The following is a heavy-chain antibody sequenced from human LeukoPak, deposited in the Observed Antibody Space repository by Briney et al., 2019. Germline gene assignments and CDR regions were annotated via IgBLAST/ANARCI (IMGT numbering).Heavy chain of an antibody. D-gene: IGHD3/OR15-3a*01. CDR3: ASWIVRGLVIRNHFDY. CDR1: GFTFSAYA. Sequence: GGSLRLSCAASGFTFSAYAMTWVRQAPGKGLEWVSSITGGAGTTYYADSVKGRFTISRDSSKNTLYLQMNNLRAEDTAVYYCASWIVRGLVIRNHFDYWGQGTLVTVSS. CDR2: ITGGAGTT. V-gene: IGHV3-23*01. J-gene: IGHJ4*02.